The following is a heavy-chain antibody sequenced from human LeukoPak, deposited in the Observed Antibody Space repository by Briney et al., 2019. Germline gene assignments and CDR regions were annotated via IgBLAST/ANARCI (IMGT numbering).Heavy chain of an antibody. CDR1: GFTFSNYA. V-gene: IGHV3-23*01. J-gene: IGHJ5*02. D-gene: IGHD3-22*01. CDR3: AKDLSSKGPASSGYYDH. Sequence: GGSLRLSCGASGFTFSNYAMSWVRQAPGKGLEWVSVISATGGSTYYADSVKGRFTISRDNSKSTVYLQMNSLRAEDTAVYYCAKDLSSKGPASSGYYDHWGQGTLVTVSS. CDR2: ISATGGST.